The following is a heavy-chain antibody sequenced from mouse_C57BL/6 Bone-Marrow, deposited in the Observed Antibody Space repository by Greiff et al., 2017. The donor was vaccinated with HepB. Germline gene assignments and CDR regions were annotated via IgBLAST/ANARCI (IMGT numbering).Heavy chain of an antibody. CDR2: ISDGGSYT. V-gene: IGHV5-4*01. J-gene: IGHJ1*03. CDR1: GFTFSSYA. Sequence: EVKLQESGGGLVKPGGSLKLSCAASGFTFSSYAMSWVRQTPEKRLEWVATISDGGSYTYYPDNVKGRFTISRDNAKNNLYLQMSHLKSEDTAMYYCARDNWGGWYFDVWGTGTTVTVSS. D-gene: IGHD4-1*01. CDR3: ARDNWGGWYFDV.